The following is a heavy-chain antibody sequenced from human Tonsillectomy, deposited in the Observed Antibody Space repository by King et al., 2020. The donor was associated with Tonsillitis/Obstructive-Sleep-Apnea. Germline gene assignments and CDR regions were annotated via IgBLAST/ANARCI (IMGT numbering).Heavy chain of an antibody. Sequence: QLVQSGAEVKKPGSSVKVSCKASGGTFGSYAITWVRQAPGQGLEWMGGIIPIFAVTNYAQKFQGRVTIAADKSTSTANMELSSLSSEDTAVYYCASQYYDSSGYYYFDYWGQGTLVTVSS. CDR2: IIPIFAVT. J-gene: IGHJ4*02. D-gene: IGHD3-22*01. V-gene: IGHV1-69*10. CDR3: ASQYYDSSGYYYFDY. CDR1: GGTFGSYA.